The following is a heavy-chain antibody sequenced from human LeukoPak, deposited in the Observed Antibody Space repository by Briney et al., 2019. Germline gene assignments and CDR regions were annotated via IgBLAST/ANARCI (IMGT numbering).Heavy chain of an antibody. D-gene: IGHD2-2*01. Sequence: ASVKVSCKASGYTFTSYGIGWVRQAPGQGLEWMGWITTYTGNTYYAQKLQGGVTMATDTSTSTAYMELGSLRSDDTAVYYCARRACTSCPFDYWGQGTLVTVSS. CDR1: GYTFTSYG. CDR3: ARRACTSCPFDY. V-gene: IGHV1-18*01. CDR2: ITTYTGNT. J-gene: IGHJ4*02.